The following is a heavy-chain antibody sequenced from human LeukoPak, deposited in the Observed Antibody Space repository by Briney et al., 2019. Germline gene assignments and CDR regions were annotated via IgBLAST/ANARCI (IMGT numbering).Heavy chain of an antibody. V-gene: IGHV4-59*08. Sequence: SETLSLTCTVSGGSISSYYWSWIRQPPGKGPEWIGYIYYSGSTNYNPSLKSRVTIPVDTSKNQFSLKLSSVTAADTAVYYCASFKSLITMVRGRFDYWGQGTLVTVSS. CDR3: ASFKSLITMVRGRFDY. CDR2: IYYSGST. D-gene: IGHD3-10*01. J-gene: IGHJ4*02. CDR1: GGSISSYY.